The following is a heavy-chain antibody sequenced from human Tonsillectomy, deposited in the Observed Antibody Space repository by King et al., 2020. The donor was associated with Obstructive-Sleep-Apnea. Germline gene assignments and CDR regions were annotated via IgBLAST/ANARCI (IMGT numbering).Heavy chain of an antibody. V-gene: IGHV4-31*03. CDR1: GGSIDKSGYY. D-gene: IGHD3-10*01. CDR3: AGGLGSGGDY. J-gene: IGHJ4*02. CDR2: IYYTGST. Sequence: LQLQESGPGLVKPAQTLSLTCTVSGGSIDKSGYYWSWVRQHPGKGLEWIGYIYYTGSTYYNPSLKSRLTMSVDTSKNQFSLRLSSMTAADTAVYYCAGGLGSGGDYWGQGTLVTVSS.